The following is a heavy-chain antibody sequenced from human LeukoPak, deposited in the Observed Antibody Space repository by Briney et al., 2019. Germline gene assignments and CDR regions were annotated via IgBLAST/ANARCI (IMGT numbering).Heavy chain of an antibody. V-gene: IGHV4-38-2*01. CDR1: GYSISSGYY. CDR3: ARQWHQLLYFDY. D-gene: IGHD2-2*01. CDR2: IYYSGST. J-gene: IGHJ4*02. Sequence: SETLSPTCAVSGYSISSGYYWGWIRQPPGKGLEWIGSIYYSGSTYYNPSLKSRVTISVDTSKNQFSLKLSSVTAADTAVYYCARQWHQLLYFDYWGQGTLVTVSS.